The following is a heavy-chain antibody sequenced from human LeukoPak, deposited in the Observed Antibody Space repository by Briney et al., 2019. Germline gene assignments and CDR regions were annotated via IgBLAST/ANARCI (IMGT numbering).Heavy chain of an antibody. CDR3: AKDPRITTIAGLYYFDY. CDR1: GFTFSSYA. Sequence: PGGSLGLSCAASGFTFSSYAMHWVRQAPGKGLEWVAVISYDGSNKYYADSVKGRFAISRDNSKNTLYLRMDSLRAEDTAVYYCAKDPRITTIAGLYYFDYWGQGTLVTVSS. V-gene: IGHV3-30*18. CDR2: ISYDGSNK. J-gene: IGHJ4*02. D-gene: IGHD3-10*01.